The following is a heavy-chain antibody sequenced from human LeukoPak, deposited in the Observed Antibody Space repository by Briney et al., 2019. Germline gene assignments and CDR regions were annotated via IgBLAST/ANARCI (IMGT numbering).Heavy chain of an antibody. CDR2: ISYDGSNK. D-gene: IGHD3-22*01. Sequence: GRSLRLSCAASGFTFSSYAMHWVRQAPGKGLEWVAVISYDGSNKYYADSVKGRFTISRDNSKNTLYLQVNSLRAEDTAVYYCAKDSYGYYYDSSGYYWTRFFDYWGQGTLVTVSS. CDR3: AKDSYGYYYDSSGYYWTRFFDY. V-gene: IGHV3-30*04. CDR1: GFTFSSYA. J-gene: IGHJ4*02.